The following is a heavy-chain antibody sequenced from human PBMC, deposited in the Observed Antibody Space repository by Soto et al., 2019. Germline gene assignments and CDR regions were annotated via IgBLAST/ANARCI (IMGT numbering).Heavy chain of an antibody. V-gene: IGHV4-34*01. CDR1: GGSFRGYF. CDR2: INDSGNT. Sequence: SSETLSLTCAVSGGSFRGYFWSWSRQAPAKGLEWIGEINDSGNTYYNPAFKSRLTISVDTSTSQIYLRLTSVTAADSAVYYCQGGDFWGQGTRVTVSS. D-gene: IGHD3-16*01. J-gene: IGHJ4*02. CDR3: QGGDF.